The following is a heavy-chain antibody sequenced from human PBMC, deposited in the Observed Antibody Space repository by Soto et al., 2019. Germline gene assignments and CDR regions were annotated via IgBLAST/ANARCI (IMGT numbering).Heavy chain of an antibody. D-gene: IGHD3-22*01. CDR1: GGSVSSGSYY. CDR3: ARDSSGYIDAFDI. J-gene: IGHJ3*02. Sequence: KTSETLSLTCTVSGGSVSSGSYYWSWIRQPPGKGLEWIGYIYYSGSTNYNPSLKSRVTISVDTSKNQFSLKLSSVTAADTAVYYCARDSSGYIDAFDIWGQGTMVTVSS. V-gene: IGHV4-61*01. CDR2: IYYSGST.